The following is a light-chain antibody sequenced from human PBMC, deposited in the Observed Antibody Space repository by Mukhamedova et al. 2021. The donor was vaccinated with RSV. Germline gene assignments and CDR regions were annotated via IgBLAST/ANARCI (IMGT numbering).Light chain of an antibody. Sequence: GERATLSCRASQSVSSSYLAWYQQKPGQAPRLLIYGASSRATGIPDRFSGSGSGTDFTLTISRLEPEDFAVYYCQQYGSSPPWTFG. CDR1: QSVSSSY. CDR3: QQYGSSPPWT. CDR2: GAS. V-gene: IGKV3-20*01. J-gene: IGKJ1*01.